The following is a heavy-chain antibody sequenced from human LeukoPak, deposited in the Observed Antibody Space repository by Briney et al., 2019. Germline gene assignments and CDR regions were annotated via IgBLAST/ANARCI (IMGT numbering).Heavy chain of an antibody. Sequence: SETLSLTCAVYGGSFSGYYWSWIRQPPGKGLGWIGEIKHSGSTTYNPSLKSRVTISLDTSKNQVSLKLNSVTATDTAVYYCATYHYGSGSYHNHPNFDYWGQGTLVTVSS. J-gene: IGHJ4*02. CDR3: ATYHYGSGSYHNHPNFDY. CDR2: IKHSGST. D-gene: IGHD3-10*01. V-gene: IGHV4-34*01. CDR1: GGSFSGYY.